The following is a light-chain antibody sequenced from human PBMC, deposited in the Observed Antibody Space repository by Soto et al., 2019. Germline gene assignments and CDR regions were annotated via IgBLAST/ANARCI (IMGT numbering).Light chain of an antibody. J-gene: IGKJ1*01. V-gene: IGKV3-15*01. CDR1: QSVSHS. CDR3: QQYSKWPWT. Sequence: EIVMTQSPATLSVSPGERATLSCRASQSVSHSLAWHQQKPGQAPRLHIYGASTRATGIPARFSGSGSGTEFTLTISSLQSEDFAVYYCQQYSKWPWTFGQGTKVEI. CDR2: GAS.